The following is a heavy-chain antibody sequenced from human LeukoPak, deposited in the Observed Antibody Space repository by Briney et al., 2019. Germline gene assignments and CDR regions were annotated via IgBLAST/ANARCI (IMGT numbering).Heavy chain of an antibody. J-gene: IGHJ3*02. Sequence: SETLSLTCTVSGGSISSYYWSWIRQPPGKGLEWIGYIYYSGGTNYNPSLKSRVTISVDTSKNQFSLKLSSVTAADTAVYYCARDVPRFDAFDIWGQGTMVTVSS. V-gene: IGHV4-59*01. CDR1: GGSISSYY. D-gene: IGHD3-3*01. CDR3: ARDVPRFDAFDI. CDR2: IYYSGGT.